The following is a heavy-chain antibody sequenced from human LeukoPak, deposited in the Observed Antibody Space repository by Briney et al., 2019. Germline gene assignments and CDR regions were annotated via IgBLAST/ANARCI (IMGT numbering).Heavy chain of an antibody. CDR3: AREVATVTYFDY. D-gene: IGHD4-11*01. Sequence: SETLSLTCTVSGGSISSSYYYWGWIRQPPGKGLEWIGSIYYSGSTYYNPSLKSRVTISVDTSKNQFSLKLRSVTAADTAVYYCAREVATVTYFDYWGQGTLVTVSS. CDR1: GGSISSSYYY. J-gene: IGHJ4*02. V-gene: IGHV4-39*02. CDR2: IYYSGST.